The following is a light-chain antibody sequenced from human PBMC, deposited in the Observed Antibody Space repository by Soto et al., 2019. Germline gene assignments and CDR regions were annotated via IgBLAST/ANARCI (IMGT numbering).Light chain of an antibody. V-gene: IGLV1-40*01. J-gene: IGLJ3*02. CDR2: ETY. CDR1: RSNIGAGYV. CDR3: AAWDDNLNVVV. Sequence: QSVLTQPPSVSGAPGQRVIISCTGSRSNIGAGYVVHWYRRLPGTAPKLLIYETYKRPSGVPDRFSGSKSGTSASLAISGLQSEDEADYYCAAWDDNLNVVVFGGGTKVTVL.